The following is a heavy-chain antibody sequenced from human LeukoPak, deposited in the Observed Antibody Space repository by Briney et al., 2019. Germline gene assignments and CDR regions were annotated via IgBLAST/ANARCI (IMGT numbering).Heavy chain of an antibody. CDR3: AREIFIAAADY. Sequence: GGSLRLSCAASGFTFSSYSMNWVRQAPGKGLEWVSYISSSSNYINYADSVKGRFTISRDNSKNTLYLQMNSLRAEDTAVYYCAREIFIAAADYWGQGTLVTVSS. J-gene: IGHJ4*02. CDR1: GFTFSSYS. V-gene: IGHV3-21*01. D-gene: IGHD6-13*01. CDR2: ISSSSNYI.